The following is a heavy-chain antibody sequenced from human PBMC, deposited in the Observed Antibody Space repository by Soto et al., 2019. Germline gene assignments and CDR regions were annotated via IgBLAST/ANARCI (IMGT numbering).Heavy chain of an antibody. J-gene: IGHJ4*02. V-gene: IGHV3-30-3*01. CDR1: GFTFSSYA. CDR2: RSYDGSNK. D-gene: IGHD5-18*01. Sequence: QGQLVESGGCVVQPGRSLRLSCAASGFTFSSYAMHWVRQAPGKGLEWVAVRSYDGSNKYYADSVKGRFTISRDNSKKTLYLQMNSLRAEDTAVYYCARDGPYSYGTFDYWGQGTLVTVSS. CDR3: ARDGPYSYGTFDY.